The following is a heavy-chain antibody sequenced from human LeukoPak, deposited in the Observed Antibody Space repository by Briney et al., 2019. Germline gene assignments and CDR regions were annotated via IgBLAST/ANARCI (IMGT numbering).Heavy chain of an antibody. V-gene: IGHV4-39*01. CDR1: GGSISSSSYY. CDR2: IYYSGST. CDR3: ANDSRFLEWLLYDTTGFHAFDI. D-gene: IGHD3-3*01. J-gene: IGHJ3*02. Sequence: PSETLSLTCTVSGGSISSSSYYWGWIRQPPGKGLEWIGSIYYSGSTYYNPSLKSRVTISVDTSKNQFSLKLSSVTAADTAVYYCANDSRFLEWLLYDTTGFHAFDIWGQGTMVTVSS.